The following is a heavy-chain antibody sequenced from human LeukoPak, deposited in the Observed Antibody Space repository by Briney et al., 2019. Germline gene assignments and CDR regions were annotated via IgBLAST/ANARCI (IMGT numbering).Heavy chain of an antibody. D-gene: IGHD5-24*01. CDR1: GGSFSGYY. Sequence: PSETLSLTCAVYGGSFSGYYWSWIRQPPGKGLEWIGEINHSGSTNYNPSPKSRVTISVDTSKNQFSLKLSSVTAADTAVYYCAMGDGPTGLNFWGQGTLVTVSS. CDR3: AMGDGPTGLNF. CDR2: INHSGST. J-gene: IGHJ4*02. V-gene: IGHV4-34*01.